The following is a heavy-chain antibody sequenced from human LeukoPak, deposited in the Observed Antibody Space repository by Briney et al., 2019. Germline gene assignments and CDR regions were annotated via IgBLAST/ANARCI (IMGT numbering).Heavy chain of an antibody. Sequence: SETLSLTPAVSIYAISMGYYGGWIRKPPGKGREGIGSTKQIESPAYNPSLKSRVTISVDKSKNKFSLKLSSVTAADTAVYYCARQSEVEQTTWGQGTLVTVSS. CDR3: ARQSEVEQTT. CDR2: TKQIESP. V-gene: IGHV4-38-2*01. CDR1: IYAISMGYY. J-gene: IGHJ4*02. D-gene: IGHD4-17*01.